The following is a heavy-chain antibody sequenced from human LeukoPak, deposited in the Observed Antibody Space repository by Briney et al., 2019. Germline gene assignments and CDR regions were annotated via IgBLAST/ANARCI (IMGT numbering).Heavy chain of an antibody. CDR1: GFTFSSYS. CDR2: ISSSSSTI. J-gene: IGHJ2*01. Sequence: GGSLRLSCAASGFTFSSYSMNWVRQAPGKGLEWVSYISSSSSTIYYADSVKGRFTISRDNAKNSLYLQMNSLRAEDTAVYYCAGEATVPRWRWYFDLWGRGTMVTVSS. CDR3: AGEATVPRWRWYFDL. V-gene: IGHV3-48*01. D-gene: IGHD4-17*01.